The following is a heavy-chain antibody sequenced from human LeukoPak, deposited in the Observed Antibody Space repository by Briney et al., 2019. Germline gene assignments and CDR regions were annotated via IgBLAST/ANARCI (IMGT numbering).Heavy chain of an antibody. V-gene: IGHV3-64*02. D-gene: IGHD2-2*01. CDR3: GRSWIPALSSRLPFDY. CDR2: ISANGGST. Sequence: GNLRLYSAASGFTFSRYAIHWVRQAPGQGLEYISAISANGGSTYYAESVRGRFTISDDNTKNTVYLLVGSLTPEAVTLYYGGRSWIPALSSRLPFDYWGQGTLVTVSS. CDR1: GFTFSRYA. J-gene: IGHJ4*02.